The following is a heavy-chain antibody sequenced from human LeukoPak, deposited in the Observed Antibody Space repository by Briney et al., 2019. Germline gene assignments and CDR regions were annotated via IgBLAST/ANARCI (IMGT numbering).Heavy chain of an antibody. CDR1: GSTFTSYY. CDR2: ITTNSGGT. V-gene: IGHV1-2*02. J-gene: IGHJ5*02. Sequence: ASVTLSCNASGSTFTSYYMHWVRQAPGQGLEWVGCITTNSGGTNYAQKFQGRVNRTRDTSISTAYMELSRLRSDDTAVYFCARGLGIAAAGTFAWFDPWGQGTLVTVSS. CDR3: ARGLGIAAAGTFAWFDP. D-gene: IGHD6-13*01.